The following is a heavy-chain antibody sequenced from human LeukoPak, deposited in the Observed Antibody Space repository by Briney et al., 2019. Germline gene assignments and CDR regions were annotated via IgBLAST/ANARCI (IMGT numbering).Heavy chain of an antibody. CDR2: INHSGST. CDR3: ARISSSNWYNERGAFDV. Sequence: PGGSLRLSCAASGFTFSSYSMNWIRQPPGKGLEWIGEINHSGSTNYNPSLKSRVTISVDTSKNQFSLKLSSVTAADTAVYYCARISSSNWYNERGAFDVWGQGTMVTVSS. V-gene: IGHV4-34*01. D-gene: IGHD6-13*01. J-gene: IGHJ3*01. CDR1: GFTFSSYS.